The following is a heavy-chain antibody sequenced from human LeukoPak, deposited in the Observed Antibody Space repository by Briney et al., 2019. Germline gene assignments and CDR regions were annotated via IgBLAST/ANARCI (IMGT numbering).Heavy chain of an antibody. CDR1: GFTFSSYE. V-gene: IGHV3-48*03. CDR3: ARAYSSSFSPWAYYYMDV. CDR2: ISSSGSTI. D-gene: IGHD6-6*01. J-gene: IGHJ6*03. Sequence: GGSLRLSCAASGFTFSSYEMNWVCQAPGKGLEWVSYISSSGSTIYYADSVKGRFTISRDNAKNSLYLQMNSLRAEDTAVYYCARAYSSSFSPWAYYYMDVWGKGTTVTVSS.